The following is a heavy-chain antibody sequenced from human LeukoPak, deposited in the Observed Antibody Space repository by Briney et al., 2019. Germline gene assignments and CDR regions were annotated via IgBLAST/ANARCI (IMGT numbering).Heavy chain of an antibody. V-gene: IGHV3-23*01. Sequence: PGGSLRLSCAASGFTFSSYAMSWVRQAPGKGPEWVSAISGSGGSTYYADSVKGRFTISRDNSKNTLYLQMNSLRAEDTAVYYCAKGLFVVVPPTHSVWGQGTLVTVSS. CDR3: AKGLFVVVPPTHSV. CDR2: ISGSGGST. J-gene: IGHJ4*02. D-gene: IGHD2-2*01. CDR1: GFTFSSYA.